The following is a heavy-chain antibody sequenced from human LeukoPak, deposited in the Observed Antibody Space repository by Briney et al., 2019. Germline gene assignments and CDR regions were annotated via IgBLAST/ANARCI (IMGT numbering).Heavy chain of an antibody. CDR2: ISYDGGNK. D-gene: IGHD5-18*01. CDR1: KFTFSSYT. Sequence: GGSLRLSCAASKFTFSSYTMHWVRQSPGKGLDWVAVISYDGGNKYCGDSVKGRFTISRDNSKNTLYLQMNSLRPEDTAIYYCARESRDTAMATDYWGQGTLVTVSS. CDR3: ARESRDTAMATDY. V-gene: IGHV3-30*04. J-gene: IGHJ4*02.